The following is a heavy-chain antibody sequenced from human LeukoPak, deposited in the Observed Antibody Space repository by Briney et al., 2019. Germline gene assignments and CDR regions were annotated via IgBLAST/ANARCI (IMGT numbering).Heavy chain of an antibody. CDR1: GGTFSSYA. J-gene: IGHJ6*04. Sequence: GASVKVSGKASGGTFSSYAISWVRQAPGQGLEWMGGIIPIFGTANYAQKFQGRVTITADESTSTAYMELSSLRSEDTAVYYCARRSAVPAAMRGIYYYGMDVWGKGTTVTVSS. CDR3: ARRSAVPAAMRGIYYYGMDV. V-gene: IGHV1-69*13. D-gene: IGHD2-2*01. CDR2: IIPIFGTA.